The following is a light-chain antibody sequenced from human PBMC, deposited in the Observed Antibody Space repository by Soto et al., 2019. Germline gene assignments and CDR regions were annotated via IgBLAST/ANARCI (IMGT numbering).Light chain of an antibody. J-gene: IGKJ4*01. CDR1: QSVSSSY. V-gene: IGKV3-20*01. CDR3: QQRAGWPPT. CDR2: GAS. Sequence: EIVLTQSPGTLSLSPGERATLSCRASQSVSSSYLAWYQQKPGQAPRLLIYGASSRANGIPARFTGSGSGTDFTLTISSLEPEDFAVYFCQQRAGWPPTFGGGTKVDIK.